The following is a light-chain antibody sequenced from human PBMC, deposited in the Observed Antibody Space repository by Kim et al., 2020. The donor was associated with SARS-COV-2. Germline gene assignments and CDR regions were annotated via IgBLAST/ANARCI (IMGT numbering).Light chain of an antibody. CDR2: GAS. CDR3: QQYNDWPRT. J-gene: IGKJ1*01. CDR1: QSVSSN. V-gene: IGKV3-15*01. Sequence: EIVMTQSPATLSVSPGKRATLSCRASQSVSSNLAWYQQKPGQAPRLLIYGASTRATDVPARFSGSGSGTEFTLTISSLQSEDFGVYYCQQYNDWPRTFGQGTKVDIK.